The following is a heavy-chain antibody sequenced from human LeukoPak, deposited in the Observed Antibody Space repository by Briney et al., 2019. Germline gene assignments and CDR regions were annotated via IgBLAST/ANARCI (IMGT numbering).Heavy chain of an antibody. CDR1: GGSFSGYY. J-gene: IGHJ4*02. CDR2: INHSGST. CDR3: AEHQRWGYYDSSGYYY. D-gene: IGHD3-22*01. Sequence: PSETLSLTCAVYGGSFSGYYWSWIRQPPGKGLEWIGEINHSGSTNYNPSLKSRVTISVDTSKNQFSLKLSSVTAADTAVYYCAEHQRWGYYDSSGYYYWGQGTLVTVSS. V-gene: IGHV4-34*01.